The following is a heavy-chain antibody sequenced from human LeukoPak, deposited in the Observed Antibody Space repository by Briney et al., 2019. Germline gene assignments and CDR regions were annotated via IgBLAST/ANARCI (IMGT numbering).Heavy chain of an antibody. Sequence: GGSLRLSCAASGLTFSSYGMHWVRQAPGKGLEWVAVISYDGSNKYYADSVQGRFTISRDNSKNTLYLQMNSLRAEDTAVYYSANLYGGDRVDYWGQGTLVTVSS. V-gene: IGHV3-30*18. D-gene: IGHD4-23*01. J-gene: IGHJ4*02. CDR2: ISYDGSNK. CDR3: ANLYGGDRVDY. CDR1: GLTFSSYG.